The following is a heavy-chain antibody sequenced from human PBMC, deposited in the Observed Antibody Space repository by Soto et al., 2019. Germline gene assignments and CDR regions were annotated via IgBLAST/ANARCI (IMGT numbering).Heavy chain of an antibody. Sequence: GGSLRLSCSASGFTFSSFAMHWVRQAPGKGLEFVSAISLNGDNTYYAESVKGRFTISRDNSKNTVYLQMGTLRAEDSAIYYCVKYSSSWPTSPNNWFGPWGQGT. CDR2: ISLNGDNT. V-gene: IGHV3-64D*08. CDR1: GFTFSSFA. CDR3: VKYSSSWPTSPNNWFGP. J-gene: IGHJ5*02. D-gene: IGHD6-13*01.